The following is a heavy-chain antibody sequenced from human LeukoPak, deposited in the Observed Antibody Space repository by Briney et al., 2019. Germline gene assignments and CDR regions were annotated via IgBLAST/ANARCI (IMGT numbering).Heavy chain of an antibody. CDR1: GGSVSSDSYY. Sequence: SSETLSLTCTVSGGSVSSDSYYWSWIRQPPGKGLEWIGYIYYSGSTYYNPSLKSRVTISVDTSKNQFSLKLSSVTAADTAVYYCARRKQQLGYYYYYGMDVWGQGTTVTVSS. J-gene: IGHJ6*02. CDR2: IYYSGST. V-gene: IGHV4-39*01. CDR3: ARRKQQLGYYYYYGMDV. D-gene: IGHD6-13*01.